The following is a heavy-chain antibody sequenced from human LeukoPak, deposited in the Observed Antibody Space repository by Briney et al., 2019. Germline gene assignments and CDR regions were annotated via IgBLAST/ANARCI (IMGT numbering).Heavy chain of an antibody. CDR2: ISGDGGRT. J-gene: IGHJ2*01. D-gene: IGHD6-13*01. CDR3: AKDRGIAAAYWYFDL. CDR1: GFTFHDNA. V-gene: IGHV3-43*02. Sequence: LRLSCAASGFTFHDNAMHCVRQTPGERLGWVSVISGDGGRTYNADSVKGRFTISRDNSKSSLYLQMNSLRTEDTALYYCAKDRGIAAAYWYFDLWGRGTLVSVSS.